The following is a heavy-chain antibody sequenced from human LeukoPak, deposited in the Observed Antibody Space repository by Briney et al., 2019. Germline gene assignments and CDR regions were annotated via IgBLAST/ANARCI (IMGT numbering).Heavy chain of an antibody. D-gene: IGHD2-2*01. CDR1: GYTFTGYY. V-gene: IGHV1-2*02. CDR3: ARDWCSSTSCHEYWFDP. J-gene: IGHJ5*02. CDR2: INPNSGGT. Sequence: ASVKVSCKASGYTFTGYYMHWVRQAPGQGLEWMGWINPNSGGTNYAQKFQGRVTMTRDTSISTAYMELSRLRSDDTAVYYCARDWCSSTSCHEYWFDPWGQGTLVTVSS.